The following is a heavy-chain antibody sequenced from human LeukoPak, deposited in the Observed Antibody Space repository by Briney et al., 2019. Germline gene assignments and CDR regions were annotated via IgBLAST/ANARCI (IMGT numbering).Heavy chain of an antibody. D-gene: IGHD3-22*01. Sequence: PGGSLRLSCAASGFPFGDFWMAWIRQAPGKGLEWVANIKQDGSEKYYVDSVKGRFSIPRDNAKNSLYLQMNSLRAEDTAVYYCARDYYDTRAHRGQGTLVTVSS. V-gene: IGHV3-7*01. CDR3: ARDYYDTRAH. CDR1: GFPFGDFW. CDR2: IKQDGSEK. J-gene: IGHJ4*02.